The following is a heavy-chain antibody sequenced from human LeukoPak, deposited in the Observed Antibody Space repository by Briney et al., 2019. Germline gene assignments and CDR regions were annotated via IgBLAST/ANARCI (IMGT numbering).Heavy chain of an antibody. Sequence: GGSLRLSCAASGFTFSNYDMHWVRQATGEGLEWVSSIGTAGDTFYAGSVKGRFTVSRENAKKSLYLQMNSLTDGDTAVYYCARDRNWKDGLGGWFDPWGQGTQVTVSS. CDR3: ARDRNWKDGLGGWFDP. D-gene: IGHD1-20*01. CDR2: IGTAGDT. CDR1: GFTFSNYD. V-gene: IGHV3-13*01. J-gene: IGHJ5*02.